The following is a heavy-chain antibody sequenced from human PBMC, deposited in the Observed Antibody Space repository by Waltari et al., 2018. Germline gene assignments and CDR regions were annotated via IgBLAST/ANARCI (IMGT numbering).Heavy chain of an antibody. CDR3: ARDVVTTAFDI. J-gene: IGHJ3*02. Sequence: EVQLVESGGGLVKPGGSLRLSCAASGFTFSSYSMNWVRQAPGEGLEWVSSISRSSSYRYYADSVKGRFTISRDNAKNSLYLQMNSLRAEDTAVYYCARDVVTTAFDIWGQGTMVTVSS. CDR2: ISRSSSYR. V-gene: IGHV3-21*01. D-gene: IGHD2-21*02. CDR1: GFTFSSYS.